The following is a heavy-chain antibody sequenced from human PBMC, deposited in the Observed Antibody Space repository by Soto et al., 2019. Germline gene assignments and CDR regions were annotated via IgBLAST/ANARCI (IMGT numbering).Heavy chain of an antibody. J-gene: IGHJ6*02. V-gene: IGHV5-51*01. CDR2: IYPGDSDT. D-gene: IGHD2-15*01. CDR1: GYSFTSYW. Sequence: GESLKISCKGSGYSFTSYWIGWVRQMPGKGLEWMGIIYPGDSDTRYSAFCKGQVTFSADKSISTAYLQWSSLKASDTAMYYCARHGEKYCSGGSCYDHYYYGMDVWGQGTTVTVSS. CDR3: ARHGEKYCSGGSCYDHYYYGMDV.